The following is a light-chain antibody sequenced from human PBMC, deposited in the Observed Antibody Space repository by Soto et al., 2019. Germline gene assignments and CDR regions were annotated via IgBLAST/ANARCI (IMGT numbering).Light chain of an antibody. V-gene: IGKV3-20*01. J-gene: IGKJ2*02. CDR3: QQYGSSPRT. Sequence: EIVLTQSPGTLSLSPGERATLSCRASQSVSSSYLAWYQQKPGQAPRLLIYGASSRATGIPDRFSGSGSGTDSTLTISRLEPEDFAVYYSQQYGSSPRTFGQGTKLEIK. CDR1: QSVSSSY. CDR2: GAS.